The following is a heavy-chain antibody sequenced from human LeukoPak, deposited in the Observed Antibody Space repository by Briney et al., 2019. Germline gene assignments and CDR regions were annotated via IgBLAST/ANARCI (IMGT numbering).Heavy chain of an antibody. CDR1: GYSFTSYW. CDR2: IYPGDSDT. Sequence: GESLKISCEGSGYSFTSYWIDWVRQMPGKGLEWVAIIYPGDSDTIYSPSFQGQVTISADNSISTAYLQWSSLKASDTAMYYCARSSDSSGFYDYFDYWGQGTLVTVSS. CDR3: ARSSDSSGFYDYFDY. D-gene: IGHD3-22*01. V-gene: IGHV5-51*01. J-gene: IGHJ4*02.